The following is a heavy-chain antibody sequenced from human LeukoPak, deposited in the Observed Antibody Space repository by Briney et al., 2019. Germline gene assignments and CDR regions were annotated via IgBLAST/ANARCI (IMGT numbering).Heavy chain of an antibody. J-gene: IGHJ4*02. CDR2: INPNSDGT. D-gene: IGHD3-22*01. CDR1: GYTFTGYY. V-gene: IGHV1-2*02. CDR3: ARVEYYDSSGFIIDY. Sequence: ASVKVSCKASGYTFTGYYMHWVRQAPGQGLEWMGWINPNSDGTNYAQKFQGRVTMTRDTSISTAYMELSRLRSDDTAVYYCARVEYYDSSGFIIDYWGQGTLVTVSS.